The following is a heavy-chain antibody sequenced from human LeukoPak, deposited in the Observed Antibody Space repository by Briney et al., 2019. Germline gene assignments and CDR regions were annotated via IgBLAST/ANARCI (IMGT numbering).Heavy chain of an antibody. V-gene: IGHV1-18*01. CDR2: TSAYNGDT. J-gene: IGHJ5*02. CDR1: GYPFTSYY. D-gene: IGHD2-2*02. CDR3: ARDGLSYTNPNNWFDP. Sequence: ASVKVSCKASGYPFTSYYINWVRQAPGQGLEWMGWTSAYNGDTNYAQNLQGRDTMTTDTSTDTAYMELRSLRSDDTAVYYCARDGLSYTNPNNWFDPWGQGTLVTVSS.